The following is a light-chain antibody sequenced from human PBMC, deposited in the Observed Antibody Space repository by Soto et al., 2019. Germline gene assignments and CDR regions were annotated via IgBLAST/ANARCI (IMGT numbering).Light chain of an antibody. V-gene: IGLV6-57*04. CDR3: QSYDSTNQHVI. CDR1: RGSIADNY. J-gene: IGLJ2*01. CDR2: EDD. Sequence: NFMLTQPHSVSESPGKTVTISCTRSRGSIADNYVQWYQQRPGSAPTTLIYEDDQRLSGVPDRFSGSIDRSSNSASLTITELQTGDEADYYCQSYDSTNQHVIFGGVTKLTVL.